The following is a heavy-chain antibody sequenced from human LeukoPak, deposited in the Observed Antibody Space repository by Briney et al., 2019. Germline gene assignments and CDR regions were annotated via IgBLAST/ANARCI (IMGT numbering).Heavy chain of an antibody. CDR1: GDSVSSNS. D-gene: IGHD2/OR15-2a*01. CDR2: TYYKSKWFH. CDR3: ARGVRGSIVFLFHH. J-gene: IGHJ1*01. Sequence: SQTLSLTCAIFGDSVSSNSWNWIRQSPSRGLEWLGRTYYKSKWFHDYAVSVESRITINPDTSTNQFSLHLNSVTPEDTAVYFCARGVRGSIVFLFHHWGQGTLVTVSS. V-gene: IGHV6-1*01.